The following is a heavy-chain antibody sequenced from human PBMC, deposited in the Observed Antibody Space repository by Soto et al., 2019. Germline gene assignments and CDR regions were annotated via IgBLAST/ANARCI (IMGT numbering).Heavy chain of an antibody. Sequence: GGSLRLSCAASGFTLSSYWMHWVRQAPGKGLMWVSRINSDGSSTSYADSVKDRFTISRDNAKNTLYLQMNSLRAEDTAVYYCARSQYSGPKADYWGQGTLVTVSS. V-gene: IGHV3-74*01. CDR1: GFTLSSYW. D-gene: IGHD5-12*01. J-gene: IGHJ4*02. CDR3: ARSQYSGPKADY. CDR2: INSDGSST.